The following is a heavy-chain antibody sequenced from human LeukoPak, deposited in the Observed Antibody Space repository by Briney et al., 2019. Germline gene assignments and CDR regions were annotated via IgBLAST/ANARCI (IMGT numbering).Heavy chain of an antibody. CDR3: ATNRAGTYDRPFDI. Sequence: SETLSLTCTVSGGSISNSNYYWSWIRQPAGKGLEWIGRIYTSGSTNYNPSLKSRVTMSVDTSKNQFSLELSSVTATDTAVYFCATNRAGTYDRPFDIWGQGTMVTVSS. D-gene: IGHD1-26*01. CDR2: IYTSGST. J-gene: IGHJ3*02. CDR1: GGSISNSNYY. V-gene: IGHV4-61*02.